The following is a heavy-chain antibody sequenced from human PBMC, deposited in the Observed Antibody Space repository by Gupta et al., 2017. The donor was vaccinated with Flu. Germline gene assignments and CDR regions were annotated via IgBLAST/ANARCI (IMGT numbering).Heavy chain of an antibody. Sequence: GWIRQPPGKGLEWIASIHNSGSTYHNPSLKSRVTISGDTSKNQISRRLNSVTAADTAVYYCARHQSPLAPELEWGQGTLVTVSS. CDR3: ARHQSPLAPELE. V-gene: IGHV4-39*01. J-gene: IGHJ4*02. CDR2: IHNSGST. D-gene: IGHD1-1*01.